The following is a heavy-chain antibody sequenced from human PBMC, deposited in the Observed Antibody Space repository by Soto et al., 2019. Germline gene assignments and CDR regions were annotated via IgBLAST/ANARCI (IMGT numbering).Heavy chain of an antibody. CDR2: INPNSGGT. D-gene: IGHD3-3*01. V-gene: IGHV1-2*02. CDR3: ARGFYDFWSGYWPDWFDP. Sequence: ASVKVSCKASGYTFTGYYMHWVRQAPGQGLEWMGWINPNSGGTNYAQKFQGRVTMTRDTSISTAYMELSRLRSDDTAVHYCARGFYDFWSGYWPDWFDPWGQGTLVTVSS. CDR1: GYTFTGYY. J-gene: IGHJ5*02.